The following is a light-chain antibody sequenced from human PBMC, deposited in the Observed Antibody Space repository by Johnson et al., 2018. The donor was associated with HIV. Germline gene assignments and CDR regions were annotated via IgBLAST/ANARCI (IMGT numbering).Light chain of an antibody. CDR2: DNN. V-gene: IGLV1-51*01. Sequence: QSMLTQPPSVSAAPGQKVTISCSGSSSNIGNNYVSWYQQLPGTAPKLLIYDNNKRPSGIPDRFSGSKSGTSATLGITGLQTGDEADYYCGTWDSRLSAVFGTGTKVTVL. CDR3: GTWDSRLSAV. J-gene: IGLJ1*01. CDR1: SSNIGNNY.